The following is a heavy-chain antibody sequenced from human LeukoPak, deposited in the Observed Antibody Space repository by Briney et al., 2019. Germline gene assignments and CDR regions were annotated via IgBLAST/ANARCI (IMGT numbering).Heavy chain of an antibody. D-gene: IGHD6-13*01. CDR1: GGSVSSGSYY. CDR2: IYYSGST. J-gene: IGHJ6*02. Sequence: SETLSLTCTVSGGSVSSGSYYWSWIRQPPGKGLEWIGYIYYSGSTNYNPSLKSRVTISVDTSKNQFSLKLSSVTAADTAVYYCARFRYSSSLNYYYYGMDVWGQGTTVTVSS. CDR3: ARFRYSSSLNYYYYGMDV. V-gene: IGHV4-61*01.